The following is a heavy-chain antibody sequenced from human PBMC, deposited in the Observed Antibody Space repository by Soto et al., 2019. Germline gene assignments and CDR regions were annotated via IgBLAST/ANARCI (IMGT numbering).Heavy chain of an antibody. J-gene: IGHJ5*02. CDR1: GTSISSTYW. CDR2: IYHSGTT. Sequence: SETLSLTCVVSGTSISSTYWWTWVRQAPGKGLEWIGEIYHSGTTNYNPSLKSRVTISVDTSNNQFSLELTSVTAADTAVYYCARVRCMLYQYNWFDPWGQGTLATVSS. D-gene: IGHD2-8*01. V-gene: IGHV4-4*02. CDR3: ARVRCMLYQYNWFDP.